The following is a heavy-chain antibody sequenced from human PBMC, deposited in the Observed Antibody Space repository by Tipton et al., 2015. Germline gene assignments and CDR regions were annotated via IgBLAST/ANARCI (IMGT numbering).Heavy chain of an antibody. D-gene: IGHD5-24*01. Sequence: SLRLSCAASGFIFRTYSMNWVRQAPGKGLEWISYISSGSNTRYYADSVKGRFAISRDDASNSLYLQMYSLRDEDTAVYYCARSDMPPISGVGYDNWGQGTLVTVSS. CDR2: ISSGSNTR. CDR3: ARSDMPPISGVGYDN. J-gene: IGHJ4*02. V-gene: IGHV3-48*02. CDR1: GFIFRTYS.